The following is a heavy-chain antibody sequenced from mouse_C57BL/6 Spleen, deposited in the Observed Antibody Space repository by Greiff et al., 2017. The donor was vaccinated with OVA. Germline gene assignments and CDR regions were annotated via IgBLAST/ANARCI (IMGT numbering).Heavy chain of an antibody. J-gene: IGHJ3*01. D-gene: IGHD1-1*01. Sequence: DVQLQESGPGLVKPSQSLSLTCSVTGYSITSGYYWNWIRQFPGNKLEWMGYISYDGSNNYNPSLKNRISITRDTSKNQFFLKLNSVTTEDTATYYCARGEDYYGSSSLAYWGQGTLVTVSA. CDR1: GYSITSGYY. CDR3: ARGEDYYGSSSLAY. V-gene: IGHV3-6*01. CDR2: ISYDGSN.